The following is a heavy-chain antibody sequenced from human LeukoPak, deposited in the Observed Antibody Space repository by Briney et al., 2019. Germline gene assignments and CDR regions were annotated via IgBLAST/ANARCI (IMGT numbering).Heavy chain of an antibody. J-gene: IGHJ4*02. D-gene: IGHD3-22*01. V-gene: IGHV4-59*01. CDR3: ARGSAYYYDSSGYPTFDY. Sequence: SETLSLTCTVSVGSLSSYYWSWIRQPPGKGLEWIGYIYYSGSTNYNTSLKSRVTISVDTSKNQFSLKLSSVTAADTAVYYCARGSAYYYDSSGYPTFDYWGQGTLVTVSS. CDR1: VGSLSSYY. CDR2: IYYSGST.